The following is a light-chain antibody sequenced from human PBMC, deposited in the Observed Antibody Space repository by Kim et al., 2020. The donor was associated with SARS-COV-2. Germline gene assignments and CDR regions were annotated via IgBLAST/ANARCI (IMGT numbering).Light chain of an antibody. Sequence: TVGDRVTITCRARQSISSWLAWYQQKPGKAPKLLIYDASKLESGVPSRFSGSESGTEFTLTISSLHPDDFATYYCQQYRTNTYSTFGQGTKVDIK. V-gene: IGKV1-5*01. J-gene: IGKJ1*01. CDR3: QQYRTNTYST. CDR1: QSISSW. CDR2: DAS.